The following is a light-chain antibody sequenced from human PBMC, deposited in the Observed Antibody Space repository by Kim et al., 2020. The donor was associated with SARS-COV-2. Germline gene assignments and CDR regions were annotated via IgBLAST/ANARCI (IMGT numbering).Light chain of an antibody. J-gene: IGKJ2*03. V-gene: IGKV3-15*01. CDR1: QSVNRN. CDR3: QQFNNWPLYS. Sequence: EVMMTQSPATLSVSPGERATLSCRASQSVNRNLAWYQQKPGQAPRLLIYGASTRASGVPARFSGSGSGTEFTLTISSLQYEDFAVYYCQQFNNWPLYSFGQGTKLEI. CDR2: GAS.